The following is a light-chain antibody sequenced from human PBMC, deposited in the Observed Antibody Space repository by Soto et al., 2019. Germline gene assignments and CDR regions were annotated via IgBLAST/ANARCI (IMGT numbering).Light chain of an antibody. V-gene: IGLV1-51*01. CDR3: GTWDSSLSAVFV. J-gene: IGLJ2*01. CDR2: DNN. CDR1: SSNIGNNY. Sequence: QSVLTQPPSVSAAPGQKVTISCSGSSSNIGNNYVSWYQQLPGTAPKLLIYDNNKRPSGIPDRFSGSKSGTSATLGITGLQTGDEADYYCGTWDSSLSAVFVFGGGTKVTVL.